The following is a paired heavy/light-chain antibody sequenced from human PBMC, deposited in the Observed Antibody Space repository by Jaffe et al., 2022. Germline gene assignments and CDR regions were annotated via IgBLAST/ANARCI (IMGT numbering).Heavy chain of an antibody. V-gene: IGHV3-66*02. CDR3: ARAPLYQLSVDYYDTSGYHDAFDI. CDR2: IYTGGST. Sequence: EVQLVESGGDLVQPGGSLRLSCAASGFIVSSNYMTWVRQAPGKGLEWVSFIYTGGSTYYADSVKGRFIISRDNSKNTLYLQMNRLKPEDTALYYCARAPLYQLSVDYYDTSGYHDAFDIWGQGTMVTVSS. D-gene: IGHD3-22*01. CDR1: GFIVSSNY. J-gene: IGHJ3*02.
Light chain of an antibody. Sequence: SYVLTQPPSVSVAPGMTARITCGGNNIGSKSVHWYQQKPGQAPVLVIYYDNDRPSGIPERFSGSNSGNTATLTISRVEAGDEADYYCQVWDSSSGHRWVFGGGTKLTVL. CDR2: YDN. J-gene: IGLJ3*02. CDR1: NIGSKS. CDR3: QVWDSSSGHRWV. V-gene: IGLV3-21*04.